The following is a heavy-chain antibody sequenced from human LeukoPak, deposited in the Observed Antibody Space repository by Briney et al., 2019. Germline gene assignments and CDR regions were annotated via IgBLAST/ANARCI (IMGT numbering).Heavy chain of an antibody. V-gene: IGHV3-53*04. CDR2: IYSGGST. J-gene: IGHJ4*02. CDR3: ARGGLRSSFDS. CDR1: GFTVRSKY. D-gene: IGHD4-17*01. Sequence: PGGSLILSCAASGFTVRSKYMSWVRRAPGKGLEWVSVIYSGGSTFYTDSVKGRFTISGHNSKNTLYLQMNSLRTEDTAVYYCARGGLRSSFDSWGQGTLVTVSS.